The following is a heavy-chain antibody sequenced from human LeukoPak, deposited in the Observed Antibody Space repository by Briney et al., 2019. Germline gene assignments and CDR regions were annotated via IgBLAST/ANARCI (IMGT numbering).Heavy chain of an antibody. CDR2: IYHSGST. CDR3: ARGSRGFDY. J-gene: IGHJ4*02. Sequence: ASETLSLTCAVSGYSISSGYYWGWIRQPPGKGLEWIGSIYHSGSTYYNPSLKSRVTISVDTSKNQFSLKLSSVTAADTAVYYCARGSRGFDYWGQGTLVTVSS. V-gene: IGHV4-38-2*01. CDR1: GYSISSGYY.